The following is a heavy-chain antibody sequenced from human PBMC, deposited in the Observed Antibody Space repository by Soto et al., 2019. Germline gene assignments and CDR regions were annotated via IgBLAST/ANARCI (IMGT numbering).Heavy chain of an antibody. J-gene: IGHJ6*02. CDR1: GGSISSGGYS. D-gene: IGHD6-13*01. CDR2: IYHSGST. CDR3: ARDSAAAGFGMDV. Sequence: SETLSLTCAVSGGSISSGGYSWSWIRQPPGKGLEWIGYIYHSGSTYYNPSLKSRVTISVDRSKNQFSLKLSSVTAADTAVYYCARDSAAAGFGMDVWGQGTTVTVSS. V-gene: IGHV4-30-2*01.